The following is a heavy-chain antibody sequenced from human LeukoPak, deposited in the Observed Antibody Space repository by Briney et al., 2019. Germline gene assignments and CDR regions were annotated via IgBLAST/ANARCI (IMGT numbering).Heavy chain of an antibody. V-gene: IGHV3-23*01. CDR3: AKDGTFYGSGSHFDY. D-gene: IGHD3-10*01. CDR1: GFTFSSYA. CDR2: ISGSCGST. J-gene: IGHJ4*02. Sequence: GGSLRLSCAASGFTFSSYAMSWVRQAPGKGLEWVSAISGSCGSTYYADSVKGRFTISRDNSKNTLYLQMNSLRAEDTAVYYCAKDGTFYGSGSHFDYWGQGTLVTVSS.